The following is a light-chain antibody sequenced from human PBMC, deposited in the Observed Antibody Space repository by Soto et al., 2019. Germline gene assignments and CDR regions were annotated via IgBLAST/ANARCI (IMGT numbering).Light chain of an antibody. CDR2: GAS. J-gene: IGKJ5*01. CDR1: QSVSSSY. Sequence: DIVLTQSPGTLSLSPGERATLSCRASQSVSSSYLAWYQQKPGQAPRLLIYGASSRATGIPARFSGSGSGTDFTLTISSLEPEDFAVYYCQQRSNWPPSITFGQGTRLEIK. V-gene: IGKV3D-20*02. CDR3: QQRSNWPPSIT.